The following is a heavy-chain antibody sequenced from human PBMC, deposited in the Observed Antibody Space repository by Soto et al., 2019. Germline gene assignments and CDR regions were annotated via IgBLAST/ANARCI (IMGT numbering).Heavy chain of an antibody. Sequence: SETLSLTCTVSGGSISSSSYYWGWIRQPPGKGLEWIGSIYYSGSTYYNPSLKSRVTISVDTSKNQFSLKLSSVTAADTAVYYCARRGDSGYNYWGQGTLVTVS. D-gene: IGHD5-12*01. CDR2: IYYSGST. J-gene: IGHJ4*02. CDR1: GGSISSSSYY. CDR3: ARRGDSGYNY. V-gene: IGHV4-39*01.